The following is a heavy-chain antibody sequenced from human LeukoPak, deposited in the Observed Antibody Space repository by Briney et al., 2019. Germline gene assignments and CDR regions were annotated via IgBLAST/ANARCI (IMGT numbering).Heavy chain of an antibody. CDR2: IYYSGST. D-gene: IGHD5-18*01. J-gene: IGHJ4*02. Sequence: PSETLSLTCTVSGGSISSSSYYWGWIRQPPGKGLEWIGSIYYSGSTYYNPSLKSRVTISVDTSKNQFSLKLSSVTAADTAVYYCSYGPWEFDYWGQGTLVTVSS. CDR1: GGSISSSSYY. V-gene: IGHV4-39*07. CDR3: SYGPWEFDY.